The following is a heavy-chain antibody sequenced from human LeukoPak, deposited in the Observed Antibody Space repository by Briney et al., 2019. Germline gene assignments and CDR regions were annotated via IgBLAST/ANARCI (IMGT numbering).Heavy chain of an antibody. CDR2: INSQSNYI. CDR3: ARVSARSYESGLLKGFYVDY. D-gene: IGHD3-3*01. Sequence: GGSLRLSCATSGFIFSTYNMHWVRQAPRKGLEWVSSINSQSNYIYYADSVKGRFIISRDNAENSLSLQMNSLGAEDTGVYYCARVSARSYESGLLKGFYVDYWGKGTLVTVSS. CDR1: GFIFSTYN. V-gene: IGHV3-21*01. J-gene: IGHJ4*02.